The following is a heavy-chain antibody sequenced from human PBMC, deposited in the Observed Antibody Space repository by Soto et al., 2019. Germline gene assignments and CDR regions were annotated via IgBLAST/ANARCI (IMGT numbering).Heavy chain of an antibody. Sequence: SDTLFLTCTVSCGSVRRGGYFLSWILQPPGKGLEWIGYIYYSGSTNYNPSLKSRVTISVDTSKNQFSLKLSSVTAADTAVYYCARDNRAVVTSFDYWGQGTLVTVSS. D-gene: IGHD2-21*02. J-gene: IGHJ4*02. CDR3: ARDNRAVVTSFDY. V-gene: IGHV4-61*08. CDR1: CGSVRRGGYF. CDR2: IYYSGST.